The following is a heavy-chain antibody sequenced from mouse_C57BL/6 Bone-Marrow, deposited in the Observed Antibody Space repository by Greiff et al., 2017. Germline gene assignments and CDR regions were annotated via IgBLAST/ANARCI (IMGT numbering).Heavy chain of an antibody. Sequence: EVKLVESGGGLVQPGGSLSLSCAASGFTFTDYYMSWVRQPPGKALEWLGFIRNKANGYTTEYSAAVKGRFTISRDNSQSILYLQMNALRAEDSATYYCARYGNWDEGYFDVWGTGTTVTVSS. J-gene: IGHJ1*03. V-gene: IGHV7-3*01. CDR3: ARYGNWDEGYFDV. CDR1: GFTFTDYY. CDR2: IRNKANGYTT. D-gene: IGHD4-1*01.